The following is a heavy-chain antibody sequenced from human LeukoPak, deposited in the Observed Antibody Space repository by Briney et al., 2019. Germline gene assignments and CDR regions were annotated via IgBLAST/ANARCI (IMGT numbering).Heavy chain of an antibody. D-gene: IGHD3-3*01. CDR2: INAGNGNT. V-gene: IGHV1-3*01. J-gene: IGHJ6*02. CDR1: GYTFTSYA. CDR3: ARGGYDFWSGSAVDGMDV. Sequence: ASVKVSCKASGYTFTSYAMHWVRQAPGQRLEWMGWINAGNGNTKYSQKFQGRVTITRDTSASTAYMELSSLRSEDTAVYYCARGGYDFWSGSAVDGMDVWGQGTTVTASS.